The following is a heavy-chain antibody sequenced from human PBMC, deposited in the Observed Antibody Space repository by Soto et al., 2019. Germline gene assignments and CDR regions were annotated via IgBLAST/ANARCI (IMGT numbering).Heavy chain of an antibody. CDR2: MSGDGKTI. CDR1: GFTFSNYF. CDR3: ARTYVPGIAGFDP. D-gene: IGHD1-1*01. J-gene: IGHJ5*02. Sequence: GGSLRLSCAPSGFTFSNYFMHWVRQVPGEGLVWVSRMSGDGKTISYADSVKGRFTISRDNAKNTLYLQMNSLIVEDTAVYYCARTYVPGIAGFDPWGQGTLVTVSS. V-gene: IGHV3-74*01.